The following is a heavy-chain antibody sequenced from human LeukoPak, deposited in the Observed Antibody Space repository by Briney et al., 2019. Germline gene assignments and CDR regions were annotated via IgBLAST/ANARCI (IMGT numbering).Heavy chain of an antibody. CDR3: ARAGDFWSGDYGMDV. D-gene: IGHD3-3*01. CDR1: GGSFSGYY. Sequence: PSETLSLTCAVYGGSFSGYYWSWIRQPPGKGLEWIGEINHSGSTNYNPSLKSRVTISVDTSKNQFSLKLSSVTAADTAVYYCARAGDFWSGDYGMDVWGLGTTVTVSS. CDR2: INHSGST. J-gene: IGHJ6*02. V-gene: IGHV4-34*01.